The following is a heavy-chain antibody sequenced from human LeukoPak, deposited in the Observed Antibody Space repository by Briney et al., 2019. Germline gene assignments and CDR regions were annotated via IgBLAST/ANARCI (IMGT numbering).Heavy chain of an antibody. CDR3: AKDVYYYDSSGYYPSY. Sequence: GGSLRLSCAASGFTFSSYAMSRVRRAPGKRLEACSAISGSGGSTYYAASVKGRFTISRDNSKNTLYLQMNSLRAEDTAVYYCAKDVYYYDSSGYYPSYWGQGTLVTVSS. CDR1: GFTFSSYA. D-gene: IGHD3-22*01. CDR2: ISGSGGST. V-gene: IGHV3-23*01. J-gene: IGHJ4*02.